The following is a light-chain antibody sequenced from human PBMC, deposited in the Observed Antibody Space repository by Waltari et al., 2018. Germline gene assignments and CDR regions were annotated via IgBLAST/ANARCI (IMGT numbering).Light chain of an antibody. J-gene: IGKJ4*01. CDR1: QSVRTY. V-gene: IGKV3-11*01. CDR3: QERSNWPGGA. Sequence: EIVLTQSPATLSLSPGERATLSCRASQSVRTYLAWYQHRPGQAPRLLIYDASNRATAVPARFGGSGSGTDFTLTSSSRQPEDFAVSYCQERSNWPGGAFGGGTKVEIK. CDR2: DAS.